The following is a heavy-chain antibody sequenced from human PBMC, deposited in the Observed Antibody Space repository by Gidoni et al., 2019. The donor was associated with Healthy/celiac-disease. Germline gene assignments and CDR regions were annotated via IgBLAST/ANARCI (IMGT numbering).Heavy chain of an antibody. Sequence: QAPGKGLEWVAVIWYDGSNKYYADSVKGRFTISRDNSKNTLYLQMNSLRAEDTAVYYCARDQYDYVWGSYRYDAFDIWGQGTMVTVSS. V-gene: IGHV3-33*01. J-gene: IGHJ3*02. D-gene: IGHD3-16*02. CDR3: ARDQYDYVWGSYRYDAFDI. CDR2: IWYDGSNK.